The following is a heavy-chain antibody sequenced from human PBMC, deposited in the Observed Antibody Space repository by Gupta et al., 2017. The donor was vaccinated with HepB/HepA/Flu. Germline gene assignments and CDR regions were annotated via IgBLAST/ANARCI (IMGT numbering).Heavy chain of an antibody. V-gene: IGHV3-11*01. J-gene: IGHJ4*02. CDR1: GFTLSDEY. D-gene: IGHD3-3*01. Sequence: QVRLLESGGALVKPGGSLRLSCAASGFTLSDEYMGWIRQAPGKGLEWVAYISTSGGSRVYADSVKGRFTVSTDNANNSLYLQMNSLRAEDTAVYYCARQYSMARFFFEYWGQGTLVTVAS. CDR2: ISTSGGSR. CDR3: ARQYSMARFFFEY.